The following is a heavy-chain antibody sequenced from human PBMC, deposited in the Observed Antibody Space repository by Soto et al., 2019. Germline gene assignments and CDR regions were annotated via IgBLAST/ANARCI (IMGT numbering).Heavy chain of an antibody. CDR3: VRDRLARVWIPGIEY. V-gene: IGHV3-33*01. CDR2: MWYDGSNE. J-gene: IGHJ4*02. CDR1: GFTFSDYG. D-gene: IGHD5-18*01. Sequence: QVQLVESGGGVVQPGRSLRLSCVMSGFTFSDYGMHWVRQAPGKGLEWVAVMWYDGSNEFYADSVKGRFTISRDNSKNALYLQMNSLRAEDTAVYYCVRDRLARVWIPGIEYWGQGILVTVSS.